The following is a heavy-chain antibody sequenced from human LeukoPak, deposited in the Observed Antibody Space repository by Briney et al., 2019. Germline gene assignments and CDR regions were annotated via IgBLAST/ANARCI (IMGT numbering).Heavy chain of an antibody. CDR1: GFTFSSYA. V-gene: IGHV3-30-3*01. CDR2: ISYDGSNK. J-gene: IGHJ1*01. Sequence: GRSLRLSCSASGFTFSSYAMYWVRQAPGKGLEWVAVISYDGSNKYYADSVKGRFTTSRDNSKNTLYLQMNSLRAEDTAVYYCARDLPIAAAGHFFQHWGQGTLVTVSS. D-gene: IGHD6-13*01. CDR3: ARDLPIAAAGHFFQH.